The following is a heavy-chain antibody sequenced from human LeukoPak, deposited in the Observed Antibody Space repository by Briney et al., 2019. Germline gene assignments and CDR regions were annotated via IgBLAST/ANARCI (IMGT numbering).Heavy chain of an antibody. J-gene: IGHJ6*03. Sequence: PGGSLRLSCAASGFTFSSYAMSWVRQAPGKGLEWVSAISGSGGSTYYADSVKGRFTISRDNSKNTLYLQMNSLRAEDTAVYYCAKGEQWLVPYYYYYMDVWGKGTTVTVSS. CDR2: ISGSGGST. CDR1: GFTFSSYA. V-gene: IGHV3-23*01. CDR3: AKGEQWLVPYYYYYMDV. D-gene: IGHD6-19*01.